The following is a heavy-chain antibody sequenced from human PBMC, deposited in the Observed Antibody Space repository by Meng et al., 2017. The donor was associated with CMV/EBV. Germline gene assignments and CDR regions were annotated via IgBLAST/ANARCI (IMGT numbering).Heavy chain of an antibody. CDR3: ARDRDIVATVNYYYYGMDV. V-gene: IGHV3-48*04. CDR1: GFTFSSYS. D-gene: IGHD5-12*01. CDR2: ISSSSTI. Sequence: GESLKISCAASGFTFSSYSMNWVRQAPGKGLEWVSYISSSSTIYYADSVKGRFTISRDNAKNSLYLQMNSLRAEDTAVYYCARDRDIVATVNYYYYGMDVWGQGTTVTVSS. J-gene: IGHJ6*02.